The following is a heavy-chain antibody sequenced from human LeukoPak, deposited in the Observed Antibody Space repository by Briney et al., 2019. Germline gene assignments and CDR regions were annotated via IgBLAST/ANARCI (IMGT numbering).Heavy chain of an antibody. Sequence: GGSLRLSCAASGFTFSNYGMLWVRQAPGKGLEWVAVILNDGINKNYADSVKGRFTVSRDNSKNTLYLQMNSLRGEDTALYYSATEIIRRYNGSRQDGMDVWGQGTTATVSS. D-gene: IGHD1-26*01. CDR3: ATEIIRRYNGSRQDGMDV. V-gene: IGHV3-30*02. CDR2: ILNDGINK. CDR1: GFTFSNYG. J-gene: IGHJ6*02.